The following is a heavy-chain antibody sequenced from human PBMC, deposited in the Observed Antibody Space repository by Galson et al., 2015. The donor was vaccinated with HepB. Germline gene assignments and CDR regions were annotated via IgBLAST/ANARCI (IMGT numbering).Heavy chain of an antibody. CDR1: GFTVSSNY. J-gene: IGHJ4*02. CDR3: ARAAYYGGGPIDY. D-gene: IGHD3-16*01. V-gene: IGHV3-53*01. CDR2: IYSGGST. Sequence: SLRLSCAASGFTVSSNYMSWVRQAPGKGLEWVSVIYSGGSTYYADSVKGRFTISRDNSKNTLYLQMNSLRAEDTAVYYCARAAYYGGGPIDYWGQGTLVTVSS.